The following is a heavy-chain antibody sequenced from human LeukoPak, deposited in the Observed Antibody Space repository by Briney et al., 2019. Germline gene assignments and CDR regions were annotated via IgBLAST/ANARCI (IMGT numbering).Heavy chain of an antibody. Sequence: PGGSLRLSCAASGFIFSNYHMSWIRQAPGKGLEWVSYIRGGGSTIYYADSVEGRFTISRDNANNSLFLQMNSLRAEDTAVYYCATYRCTGDSCYADYDAFDFWGQGTTVIVSS. J-gene: IGHJ3*01. D-gene: IGHD2-2*01. CDR2: IRGGGSTI. CDR1: GFIFSNYH. V-gene: IGHV3-11*04. CDR3: ATYRCTGDSCYADYDAFDF.